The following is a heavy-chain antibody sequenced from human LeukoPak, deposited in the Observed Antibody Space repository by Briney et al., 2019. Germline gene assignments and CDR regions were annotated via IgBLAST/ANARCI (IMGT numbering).Heavy chain of an antibody. Sequence: PSQTLSLTCTVSGGSISSGGHYWSWIRQNPGKGLEWIGYIYYSGSTYYNPSLKSRVTISLDTSKSQFSLKLSSVTAADTAVYYCARGGMIRGDILGNWFDPWGQGTLVTVSS. CDR2: IYYSGST. J-gene: IGHJ5*02. D-gene: IGHD3-10*01. CDR3: ARGGMIRGDILGNWFDP. CDR1: GGSISSGGHY. V-gene: IGHV4-31*03.